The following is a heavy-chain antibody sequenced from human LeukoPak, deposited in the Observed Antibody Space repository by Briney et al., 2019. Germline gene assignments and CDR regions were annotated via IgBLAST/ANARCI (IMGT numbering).Heavy chain of an antibody. J-gene: IGHJ4*02. D-gene: IGHD6-19*01. Sequence: GGSLRLSCAASGFTLSSYWMMWVRQAPGKGLEGVANINQDGSENYYVDSVKGRFTISRDNAKNSLSLQMNSLRAEGTAVYYCARVFDGLAGYFDYWGQGTLVTVSS. CDR2: INQDGSEN. CDR3: ARVFDGLAGYFDY. V-gene: IGHV3-7*01. CDR1: GFTLSSYW.